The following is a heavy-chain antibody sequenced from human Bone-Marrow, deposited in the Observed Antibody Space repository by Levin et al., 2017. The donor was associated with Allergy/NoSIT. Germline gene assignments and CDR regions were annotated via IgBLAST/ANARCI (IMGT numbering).Heavy chain of an antibody. CDR3: ATGRTYNSNYRYY. Sequence: ASVKVSCKVSGYTLTELSMHWVRQAPGKGLEWMGGFNPEDGETIFAQKFQGRVTVTEDTSTDTAYMELSSLRSEDTAVYYCATGRTYNSNYRYYWGQGTRVTVSS. J-gene: IGHJ4*02. CDR1: GYTLTELS. CDR2: FNPEDGET. V-gene: IGHV1-24*01. D-gene: IGHD1-7*01.